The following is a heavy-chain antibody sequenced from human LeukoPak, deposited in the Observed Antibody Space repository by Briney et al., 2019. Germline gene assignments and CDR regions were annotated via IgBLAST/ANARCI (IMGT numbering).Heavy chain of an antibody. Sequence: PGGSLRLSCAASGFTFSTYAMTWVRQAPGKGLEWVSGISGSDSTTYFADSVKGRFTISRDNSKNTVYLQMTSLRAEDTAVYYCARFHSHSWSMDYWGQGTLVTVYS. D-gene: IGHD6-13*01. CDR2: ISGSDSTT. CDR1: GFTFSTYA. CDR3: ARFHSHSWSMDY. J-gene: IGHJ4*02. V-gene: IGHV3-23*01.